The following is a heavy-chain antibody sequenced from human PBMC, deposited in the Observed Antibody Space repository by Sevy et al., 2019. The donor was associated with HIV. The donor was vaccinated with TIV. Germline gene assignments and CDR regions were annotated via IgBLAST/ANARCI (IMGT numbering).Heavy chain of an antibody. CDR3: AINSDYGMDA. CDR1: GFTFRNYW. D-gene: IGHD4-4*01. J-gene: IGHJ6*02. Sequence: GGSLRLSCVVSGFTFRNYWMSWIRQAPGKGLEWVANINQNGTEIYSVDSVKGRFTFSRDNTKNSVYLQMNSLRAEDTAIYYCAINSDYGMDAWGQRTTVTVSS. V-gene: IGHV3-7*01. CDR2: INQNGTEI.